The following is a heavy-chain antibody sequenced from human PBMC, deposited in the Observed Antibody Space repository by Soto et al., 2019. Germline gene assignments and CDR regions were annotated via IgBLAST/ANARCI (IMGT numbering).Heavy chain of an antibody. D-gene: IGHD3-3*01. CDR3: ARVGLPRQPYYDFWSGYYTAYDY. V-gene: IGHV3-74*01. CDR1: GFTFSSYW. Sequence: EVQLVESGGGLVQPGGSLRLSCAASGFTFSSYWMHWVRQAPGKGLVWVSRINSDGSSTSYADSVKGRFTISRDNAKNTLYLQMNSLRAEDTAVYYCARVGLPRQPYYDFWSGYYTAYDYWVQGALVTVSS. J-gene: IGHJ4*02. CDR2: INSDGSST.